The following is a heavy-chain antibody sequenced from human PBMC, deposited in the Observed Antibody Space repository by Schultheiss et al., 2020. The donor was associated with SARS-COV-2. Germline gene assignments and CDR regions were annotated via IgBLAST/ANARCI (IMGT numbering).Heavy chain of an antibody. CDR1: GGSVSSGSYY. V-gene: IGHV4-61*01. CDR3: ARGTAVAGSWFDP. Sequence: SETLSLTCTVSGGSVSSGSYYWSWIRQPPGKGLEWIGYIYYSGSTNYNPSLKSRVTMSVDMSKKQFSLKLSSVTAADTAVYYCARGTAVAGSWFDPWGQGTLVTVSS. CDR2: IYYSGST. D-gene: IGHD6-19*01. J-gene: IGHJ5*02.